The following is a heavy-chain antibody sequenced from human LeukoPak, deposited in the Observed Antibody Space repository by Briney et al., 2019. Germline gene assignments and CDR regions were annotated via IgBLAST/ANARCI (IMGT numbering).Heavy chain of an antibody. CDR3: ASLSPTYYYDSSGYYHQNDYFDY. CDR1: GYTFTSYG. J-gene: IGHJ4*02. Sequence: ASVKVSCKASGYTFTSYGISWVRQAPGQGLEWMGWISAYNGNTNYARKLQGRVTMTTDTSTSTAYMELRSLRSDDTAVYYCASLSPTYYYDSSGYYHQNDYFDYWGQGTLVTVSS. D-gene: IGHD3-22*01. V-gene: IGHV1-18*01. CDR2: ISAYNGNT.